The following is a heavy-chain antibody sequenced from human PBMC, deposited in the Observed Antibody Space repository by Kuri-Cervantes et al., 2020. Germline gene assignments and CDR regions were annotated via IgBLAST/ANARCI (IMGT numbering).Heavy chain of an antibody. CDR1: GYTFTSYD. Sequence: ASVKVSCKASGYTFTSYDINWVRQAPGQRLEWMGWINAGNGNTKYSQKFQGRVTITRDTSASTAYMELSSLRSEDTAVYYCARGGRYCSGGSCYETDAFDIWGQGTMVTVSS. CDR3: ARGGRYCSGGSCYETDAFDI. V-gene: IGHV1-3*01. D-gene: IGHD2-15*01. J-gene: IGHJ3*02. CDR2: INAGNGNT.